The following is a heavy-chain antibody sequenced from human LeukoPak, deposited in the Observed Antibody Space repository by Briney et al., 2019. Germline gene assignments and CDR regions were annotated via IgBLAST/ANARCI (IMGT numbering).Heavy chain of an antibody. V-gene: IGHV4-59*01. CDR3: ARDKAHSYGRYFDP. CDR1: GGSISTYY. CDR2: ISYGNT. Sequence: SETLSLTCSVAGGSISTYYWNWIRQTPEKGLEWIGHISYGNTDYNPSLKSRVTISVDTSKNQFSLKLTSATAADTAVYYCARDKAHSYGRYFDPWGQGALVIVSS. D-gene: IGHD5-18*01. J-gene: IGHJ5*02.